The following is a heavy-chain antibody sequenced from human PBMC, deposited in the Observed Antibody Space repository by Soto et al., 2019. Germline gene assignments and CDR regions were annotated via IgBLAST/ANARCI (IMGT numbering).Heavy chain of an antibody. CDR3: TTAGPQDWYFNL. D-gene: IGHD2-15*01. V-gene: IGHV3-15*01. CDR2: IKSRPDGGTA. Sequence: EVHLVESGGGLVEPGGSLRLSCAASGFIFNNAWMTWVRQAPGKGLEWVAHIKSRPDGGTADYAASVKGRFTISRDDSRYTLYLQMNSLRIEDTAVYYCTTAGPQDWYFNLWGRGTLVTVSS. J-gene: IGHJ2*01. CDR1: GFIFNNAW.